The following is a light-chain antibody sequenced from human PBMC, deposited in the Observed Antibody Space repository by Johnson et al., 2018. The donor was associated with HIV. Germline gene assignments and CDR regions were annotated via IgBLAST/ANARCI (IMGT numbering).Light chain of an antibody. CDR1: SSNIGNNY. CDR2: END. Sequence: QSVLTQPPSVSAAPGQKVAISCSGSSSNIGNNYVSWYQQLPGTAPKLLIYENDKRPSGIPDRFSGSKSGMSATLAITGLHTGDEADYYCGTWDTSLNAFVLGTGTSVIVL. V-gene: IGLV1-51*02. J-gene: IGLJ1*01. CDR3: GTWDTSLNAFV.